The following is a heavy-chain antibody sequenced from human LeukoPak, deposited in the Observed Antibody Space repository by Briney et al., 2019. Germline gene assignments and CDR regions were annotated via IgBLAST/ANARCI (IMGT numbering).Heavy chain of an antibody. V-gene: IGHV3-74*01. CDR3: TRNPGMDV. J-gene: IGHJ6*02. Sequence: GGSLRLSCAASGFTFSTYWMHWVRQPPGKGLVWVSRINGDGSSSTYADSVKGRFTISRDNAKNTLYLQMNSLRTEDTAVYYCTRNPGMDVWGQGTTVTVSS. CDR1: GFTFSTYW. CDR2: INGDGSSS.